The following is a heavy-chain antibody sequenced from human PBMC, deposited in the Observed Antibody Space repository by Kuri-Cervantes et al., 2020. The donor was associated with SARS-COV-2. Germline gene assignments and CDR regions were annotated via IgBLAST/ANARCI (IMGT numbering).Heavy chain of an antibody. CDR3: AKDLGRPNWFDP. V-gene: IGHV3-23*01. J-gene: IGHJ5*02. CDR1: GFTFSSYA. Sequence: GRFLRLSWEASGFTFSSYAMSWVRQAPGKGLEWVSAISGSGGSTYYADSVKGRFTISRDNSKNTLYLQMNSLRAEDTAVYYCAKDLGRPNWFDPWGQGTPVTVSS. CDR2: ISGSGGST.